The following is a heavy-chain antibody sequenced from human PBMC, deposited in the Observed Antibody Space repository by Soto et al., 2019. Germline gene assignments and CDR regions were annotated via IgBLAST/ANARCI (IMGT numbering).Heavy chain of an antibody. Sequence: GGSLRLSCAASGFTFSSYGMHWVRQAPGKGLELVAVISYDGSNKYYADSVKGRFTISRDNSKNTLYLQMNSLRAEDTAVYYCAITGTTHYYYYMDVWGKGTTVTVSS. J-gene: IGHJ6*03. CDR2: ISYDGSNK. CDR1: GFTFSSYG. V-gene: IGHV3-30*03. D-gene: IGHD1-20*01. CDR3: AITGTTHYYYYMDV.